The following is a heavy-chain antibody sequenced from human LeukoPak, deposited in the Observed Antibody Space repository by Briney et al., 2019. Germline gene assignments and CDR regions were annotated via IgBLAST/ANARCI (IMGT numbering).Heavy chain of an antibody. V-gene: IGHV3-48*03. J-gene: IGHJ4*02. Sequence: PGGSLRLSCAASGFTFSSYEMNWVRQAPGKGLEWVSYISSSGSTIYYADPVKGRFTISRDNAKNSLYLQMNSLRAEDTAVYYCARDRGRGYYDSSGYYLDYWGQGTLVTVSS. D-gene: IGHD3-22*01. CDR2: ISSSGSTI. CDR3: ARDRGRGYYDSSGYYLDY. CDR1: GFTFSSYE.